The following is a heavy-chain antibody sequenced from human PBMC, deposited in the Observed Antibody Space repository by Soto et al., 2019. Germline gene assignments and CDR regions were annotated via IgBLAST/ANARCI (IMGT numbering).Heavy chain of an antibody. V-gene: IGHV3-64D*06. D-gene: IGHD3-3*02. Sequence: GGSLRLSCSASGFPFSTYSMYWVRQTPGKGLEYVSAIGPNGNGPYYADSVKGRFTISRDNSENKLYLQMTSLRVEDSAPYYGVKELHFSDWCWGRGTLVTVSS. J-gene: IGHJ4*02. CDR3: VKELHFSDWC. CDR2: IGPNGNGP. CDR1: GFPFSTYS.